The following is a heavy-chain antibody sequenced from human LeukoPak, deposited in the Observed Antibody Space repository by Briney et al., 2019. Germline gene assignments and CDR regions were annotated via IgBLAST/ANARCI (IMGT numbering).Heavy chain of an antibody. CDR3: ARHPPQGYSSGLYYFDY. V-gene: IGHV4-59*08. Sequence: PSETLSLTCTASAGSISSYYWSWIRQPPGKGLEWIGYIYDSGRTNYNPSLKSRVTISVDTSKNQFSLKLSSVTAADTAVYYCARHPPQGYSSGLYYFDYWGQGTLVTVSS. J-gene: IGHJ4*02. CDR2: IYDSGRT. CDR1: AGSISSYY. D-gene: IGHD6-19*01.